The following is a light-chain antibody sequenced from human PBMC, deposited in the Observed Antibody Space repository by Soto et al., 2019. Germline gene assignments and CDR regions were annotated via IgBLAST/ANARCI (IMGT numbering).Light chain of an antibody. CDR2: EVT. J-gene: IGLJ1*01. V-gene: IGLV2-14*01. CDR1: SSDVGGSDH. CDR3: SSYTTSTTLDV. Sequence: QSALTHPASVSGSPGQSITISCTGTSSDVGGSDHVSWYQQRPGKAPKLIIYEVTNWPSGVSHRFSGSKSGNTASLTISGLQAEDEADYYCSSYTTSTTLDVFGTGTKVTVL.